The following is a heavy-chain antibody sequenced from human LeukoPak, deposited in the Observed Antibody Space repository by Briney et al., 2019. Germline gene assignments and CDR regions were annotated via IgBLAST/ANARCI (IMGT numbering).Heavy chain of an antibody. V-gene: IGHV1-69-2*01. D-gene: IGHD2-2*01. CDR3: ATGSTNDAFDI. CDR2: VDPEDGET. Sequence: ASVKISCKVSGYTFTDYYMHWVQQAPGKGLEWMGLVDPEDGETIYAEKFRGRVTITADTSTDTAYMELSSLRSEDTAVYYCATGSTNDAFDIWGQGTMVTVSS. CDR1: GYTFTDYY. J-gene: IGHJ3*02.